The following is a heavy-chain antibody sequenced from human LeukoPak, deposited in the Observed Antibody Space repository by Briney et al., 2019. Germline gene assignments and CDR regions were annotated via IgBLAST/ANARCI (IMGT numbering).Heavy chain of an antibody. CDR2: ISGSGGTT. D-gene: IGHD1-26*01. V-gene: IGHV3-23*01. CDR3: AKDRYSGNYHQSGDFSY. CDR1: GFTFSSYG. J-gene: IGHJ4*02. Sequence: GGSLRLSCAASGFTFSSYGMSWVRQAPGKGLEWVSAISGSGGTTYYADSVKGRFTISRDNSKNTLCLQMNSLRAEDAALYYCAKDRYSGNYHQSGDFSYWGQGTLVTVSS.